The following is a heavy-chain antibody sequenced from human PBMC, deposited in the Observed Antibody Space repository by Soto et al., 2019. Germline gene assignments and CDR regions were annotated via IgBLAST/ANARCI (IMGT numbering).Heavy chain of an antibody. Sequence: SETLSLTCAVYGGSFSGYYWSWIRQPPGKGLEWIGEINHSGSTNYNPSLKSRVTISVDTSKNQFYLKLSSVTAADTAVYYCASPAAALTPFEMGGKGKTVTV. V-gene: IGHV4-34*01. D-gene: IGHD6-13*01. J-gene: IGHJ3*02. CDR1: GGSFSGYY. CDR3: ASPAAALTPFEM. CDR2: INHSGST.